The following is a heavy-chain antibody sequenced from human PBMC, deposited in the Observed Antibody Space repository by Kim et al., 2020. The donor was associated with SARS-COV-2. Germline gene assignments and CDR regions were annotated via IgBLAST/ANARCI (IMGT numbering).Heavy chain of an antibody. CDR2: INPNSGGT. CDR1: GYTFTGYY. D-gene: IGHD2-2*02. Sequence: ASVKVSCKASGYTFTGYYMHWVRQAPGQGLEWMGWINPNSGGTNYAQKFQGRVTMTRDTSISTAYMELGRLRSDDTAVYYCSRDYEGYCSSTSCYRFDPWGQGTLVTVSS. V-gene: IGHV1-2*02. J-gene: IGHJ5*02. CDR3: SRDYEGYCSSTSCYRFDP.